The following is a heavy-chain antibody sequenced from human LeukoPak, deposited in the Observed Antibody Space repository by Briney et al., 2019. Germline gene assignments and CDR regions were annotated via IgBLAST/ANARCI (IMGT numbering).Heavy chain of an antibody. D-gene: IGHD1-1*01. J-gene: IGHJ3*01. CDR3: ARSTTNYNWSKVGAFDV. CDR2: INHSGST. Sequence: SETLSLTCTVSGGSISSSSYYWGWIRQPPGKGLEWIGEINHSGSTNCNPSLKRRVSLSLDTSKRQFSLKLRSVTAADTAVYYCARSTTNYNWSKVGAFDVWGQGTMVTVSS. V-gene: IGHV4-39*01. CDR1: GGSISSSSYY.